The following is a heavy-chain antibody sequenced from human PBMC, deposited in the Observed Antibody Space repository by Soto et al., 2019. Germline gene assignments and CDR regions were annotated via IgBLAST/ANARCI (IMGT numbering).Heavy chain of an antibody. J-gene: IGHJ3*02. CDR3: ARDRAVYYCDSSGYYPDAFDI. Sequence: VASVKVSCKASGGTFSSYAISWVRQAPGQGLEWMGGIIPIFGTANYAQKFQGRVTITADESTSTAYMELSSLRSEDTAVYYCARDRAVYYCDSSGYYPDAFDIWGQGTMVTVSS. D-gene: IGHD3-22*01. CDR1: GGTFSSYA. V-gene: IGHV1-69*13. CDR2: IIPIFGTA.